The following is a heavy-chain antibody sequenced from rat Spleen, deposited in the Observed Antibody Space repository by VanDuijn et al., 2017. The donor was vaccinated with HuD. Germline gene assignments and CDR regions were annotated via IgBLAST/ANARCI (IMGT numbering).Heavy chain of an antibody. CDR2: LSYDGITT. J-gene: IGHJ2*01. Sequence: EVQLVESGGGLVQPGRSLKLSCAVSGFTFSNYGMAWVRQAPTKGLEWVATLSYDGITTYYRDSVKGRFTISSENAKSTLYLQMDSLRSEDTATYYGARRHYGYTDYFDYWGQGVMVTVSS. D-gene: IGHD1-6*01. CDR1: GFTFSNYG. V-gene: IGHV5-29*01. CDR3: ARRHYGYTDYFDY.